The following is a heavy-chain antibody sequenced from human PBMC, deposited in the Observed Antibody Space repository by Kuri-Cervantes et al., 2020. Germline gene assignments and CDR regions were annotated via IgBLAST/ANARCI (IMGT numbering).Heavy chain of an antibody. Sequence: GGSLRLSCAASGFSFRAYDMHWVRQAPGKGLEWVSVIYSGGSTYYADSVKGRFTISRDNSKNTLYLQMNSLRAEDTAVYYCARGVVVAATLGWFDPWGQGTLVTVSS. CDR1: GFSFRAYD. D-gene: IGHD2-15*01. CDR3: ARGVVVAATLGWFDP. CDR2: IYSGGST. J-gene: IGHJ5*02. V-gene: IGHV3-53*01.